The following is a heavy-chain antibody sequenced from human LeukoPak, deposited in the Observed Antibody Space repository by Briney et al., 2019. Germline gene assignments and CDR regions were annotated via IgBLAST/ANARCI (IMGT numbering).Heavy chain of an antibody. CDR2: IYNGGRT. CDR3: ARDLTTAGYYWD. CDR1: GGSISSGGYF. Sequence: SETLSLTCTVSGGSISSGGYFWIWIRQHPGKGLEWIGYIYNGGRTYYNPSLKNRITISLDASKNQYSLNVDSVTAADTAIYYCARDLTTAGYYWDWGQGTLVTVSS. V-gene: IGHV4-31*03. D-gene: IGHD3-22*01. J-gene: IGHJ4*02.